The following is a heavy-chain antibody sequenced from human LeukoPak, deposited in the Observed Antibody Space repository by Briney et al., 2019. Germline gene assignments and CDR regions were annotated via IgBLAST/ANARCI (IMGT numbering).Heavy chain of an antibody. CDR2: IYHSGST. J-gene: IGHJ5*02. D-gene: IGHD5-24*01. CDR1: GGSISSGGYY. CDR3: ARRDLQYNWFDP. Sequence: PSQTLSRTCTVSGGSISSGGYYWSWIRQHPGKGLEWIAYIYHSGSTYYNPSLKSRVTILVDTSKNQFSLKLSSVTAADTAVYYCARRDLQYNWFDPWGQGTLVTVSS. V-gene: IGHV4-31*03.